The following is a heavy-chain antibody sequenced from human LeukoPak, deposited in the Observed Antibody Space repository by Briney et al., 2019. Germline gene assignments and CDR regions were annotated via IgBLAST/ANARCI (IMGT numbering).Heavy chain of an antibody. D-gene: IGHD3-3*01. CDR2: VYNVGTT. J-gene: IGHJ5*02. V-gene: IGHV3-53*01. CDR3: VREKLFLECS. CDR1: GFTVSSNY. Sequence: GGSLRLSCAASGFTVSSNYMSWARQAPGKGLEWVSVVYNVGTTYYADSVKGRFTISRDNSKNTLYLQMNSLRVEDTAVYYCVREKLFLECSWGQGTLVTVSS.